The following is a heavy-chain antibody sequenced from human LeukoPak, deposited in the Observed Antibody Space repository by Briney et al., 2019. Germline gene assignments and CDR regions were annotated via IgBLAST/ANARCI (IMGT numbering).Heavy chain of an antibody. CDR2: IFYSGST. J-gene: IGHJ4*02. D-gene: IGHD1-26*01. CDR3: ARQPYMLGAYYFDY. CDR1: GGSMSSYY. V-gene: IGHV4-59*08. Sequence: PSETLSLTCPVSGGSMSSYYWSWIRQPPGKGLEWIGYIFYSGSTNYNPSLKSRVTLSVDTSKNQFSLKLGSVTAADTAVYYCARQPYMLGAYYFDYWGQGTLVTVSS.